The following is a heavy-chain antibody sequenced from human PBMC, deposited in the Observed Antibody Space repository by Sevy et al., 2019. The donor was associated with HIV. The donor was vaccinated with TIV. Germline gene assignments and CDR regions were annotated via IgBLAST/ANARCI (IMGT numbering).Heavy chain of an antibody. J-gene: IGHJ3*02. CDR1: GFTFSSYG. V-gene: IGHV3-30*03. Sequence: GGCLRLSCAASGFTFSSYGMHWVRQAPGKGLEWLAVISYDGSNKYYVDSVKGRFTISRDNSKNTLYLQMNRLRAEDTAVYYCTTAYYDFWSGYFYDAFDIWGQGTMVTVSS. CDR3: TTAYYDFWSGYFYDAFDI. CDR2: ISYDGSNK. D-gene: IGHD3-3*01.